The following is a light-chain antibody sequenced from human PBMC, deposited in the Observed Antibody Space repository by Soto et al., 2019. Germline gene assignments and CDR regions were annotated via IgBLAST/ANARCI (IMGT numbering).Light chain of an antibody. J-gene: IGKJ2*01. CDR1: QAIRNS. V-gene: IGKV1-27*01. CDR3: QKYNSAPYT. CDR2: AAS. Sequence: DIQMTQSPSSLSASVGDRVTITCRASQAIRNSLAWYQQKPGKVPSLLIYAASTLQPGVPSRFSGSGSGTDFTLTISSLQPEDVATYYCQKYNSAPYTFGQGTKLEIK.